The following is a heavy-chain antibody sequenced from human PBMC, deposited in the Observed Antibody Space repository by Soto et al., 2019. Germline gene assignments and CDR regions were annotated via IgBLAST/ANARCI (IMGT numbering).Heavy chain of an antibody. CDR2: LYSSGST. V-gene: IGHV4-59*02. D-gene: IGHD2-8*01. Sequence: QVQLQESGPGLVKPSETLSLTCTVSGASVSRYYVAWIRQSPGKGLEWIGFLYSSGSTNYNSSLKSRVTISVDTSNTQFSLRLSSVTAADTAVYYCARRVSADYDFWGKGTRVTVSS. CDR3: ARRVSADYDF. CDR1: GASVSRYY. J-gene: IGHJ4*02.